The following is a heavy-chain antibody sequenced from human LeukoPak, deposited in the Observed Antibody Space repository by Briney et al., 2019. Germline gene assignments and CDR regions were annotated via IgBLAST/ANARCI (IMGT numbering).Heavy chain of an antibody. V-gene: IGHV1-69*04. D-gene: IGHD6-6*01. CDR1: GGTFSSYA. J-gene: IGHJ4*02. Sequence: GASVKVSCKASGGTFSSYAISWVRQAPGQGLEWIGRIIPILGIANYAQKFQGRVTITADKSTSTAYMELSSLRSEDTAVYYCARFSSSYHDYWGQGTLVTVSS. CDR3: ARFSSSYHDY. CDR2: IIPILGIA.